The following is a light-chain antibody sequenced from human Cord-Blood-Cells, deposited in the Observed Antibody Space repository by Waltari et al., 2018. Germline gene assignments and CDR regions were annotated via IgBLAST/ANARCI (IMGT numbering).Light chain of an antibody. CDR1: QSVLYSSNNKND. CDR3: QQYYSTPFT. V-gene: IGKV4-1*01. Sequence: DIVMTQSPDSLAVSLGERATINCKSSQSVLYSSNNKNDLAWYQQKPGQPPELLIYWASTRESGVPDRFSGSGSGTDFTLTISSLQAEDVAVYYCQQYYSTPFTFGPGTKVDIK. CDR2: WAS. J-gene: IGKJ3*01.